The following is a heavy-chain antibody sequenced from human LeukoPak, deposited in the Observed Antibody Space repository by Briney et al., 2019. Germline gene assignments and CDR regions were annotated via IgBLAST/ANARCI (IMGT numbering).Heavy chain of an antibody. V-gene: IGHV3-23*01. J-gene: IGHJ4*02. CDR2: ISGSGGST. D-gene: IGHD6-19*01. CDR3: AKDGYSSGWYSNY. Sequence: PGGSPRLSCAASGFTFSSYAMTWVRQAPGKGLEWVSAISGSGGSTYYADSVKGRFTISRDNSRNTLYLQMNSLRAEDTAVYYCAKDGYSSGWYSNYWGQGTLVTVSS. CDR1: GFTFSSYA.